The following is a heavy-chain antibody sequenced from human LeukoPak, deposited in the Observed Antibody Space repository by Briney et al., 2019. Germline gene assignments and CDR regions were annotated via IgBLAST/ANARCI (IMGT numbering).Heavy chain of an antibody. J-gene: IGHJ3*02. CDR1: GFTFSSYA. V-gene: IGHV3-23*01. CDR3: ARDGSGSYFNAFDI. D-gene: IGHD1-26*01. CDR2: ISGSGGST. Sequence: GGSLRLSCAASGFTFSSYAMSWVRQAPGKGLEWVSAISGSGGSTYYADSVKGRFTISRDNSKNTLYLQMNSLRAEDTALYYCARDGSGSYFNAFDIWGQGTMVTVSS.